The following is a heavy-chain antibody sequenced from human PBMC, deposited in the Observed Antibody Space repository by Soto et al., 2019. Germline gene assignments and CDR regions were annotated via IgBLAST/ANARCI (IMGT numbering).Heavy chain of an antibody. CDR1: GFTFCRYA. V-gene: IGHV3-30-3*01. J-gene: IGHJ4*02. CDR3: ARGEALDY. Sequence: VQVVECGGDVVQPGRSLRLSCVASGFTFCRYAMHWVRQAPGKGLEWVTLISYDGNNKYYTDSVKGRFTVSRDNSKNTLYLQMNYLRPEDTAVYYCARGEALDYWGQGTLVTVSS. CDR2: ISYDGNNK.